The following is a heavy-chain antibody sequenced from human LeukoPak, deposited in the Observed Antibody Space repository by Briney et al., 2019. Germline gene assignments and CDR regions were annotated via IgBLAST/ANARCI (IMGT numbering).Heavy chain of an antibody. V-gene: IGHV3-48*03. CDR3: ASVGGLVGGNPYDAFDM. Sequence: GGSLRLSCTASGFTFRSYEMNWVRQTPGKGLEWVSYIGFADSPIYYADSVKGRFTISRDNAKNSLYLQMNSLRAEDTAVYHCASVGGLVGGNPYDAFDMWGQGTMVTVSS. J-gene: IGHJ3*02. CDR2: IGFADSPI. CDR1: GFTFRSYE. D-gene: IGHD4-23*01.